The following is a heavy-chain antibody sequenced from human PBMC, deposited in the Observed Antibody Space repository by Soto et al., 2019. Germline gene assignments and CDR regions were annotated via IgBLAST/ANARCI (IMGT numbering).Heavy chain of an antibody. CDR2: IYYSGST. D-gene: IGHD6-19*01. Sequence: SETLSLTCTVSGGSISSGGYYWSWIRQHPGKGLEWIGYIYYSGSTYYNPSLKSRVTISVDTSKNQFSLKLSSVTAADTAVYYCAREGHSSGLDYWGQGTLVTVYS. CDR3: AREGHSSGLDY. J-gene: IGHJ4*02. V-gene: IGHV4-31*03. CDR1: GGSISSGGYY.